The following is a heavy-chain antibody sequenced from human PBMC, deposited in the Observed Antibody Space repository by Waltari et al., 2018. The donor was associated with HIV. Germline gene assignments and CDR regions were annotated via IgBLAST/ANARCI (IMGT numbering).Heavy chain of an antibody. CDR1: GYTFTSYD. D-gene: IGHD3-10*01. J-gene: IGHJ6*02. V-gene: IGHV1-8*01. CDR2: MNPNSGNT. Sequence: QVQLVQSGAEVKKPGASVKVSCKASGYTFTSYDINWVRQATGQGLEWMGWMNPNSGNTGYAQKFQGRVTMTRSTSISTAYMELNSLRSEDTAVYYCARGRNMIRGKYYYYYGMDVWGQGTTVTVSS. CDR3: ARGRNMIRGKYYYYYGMDV.